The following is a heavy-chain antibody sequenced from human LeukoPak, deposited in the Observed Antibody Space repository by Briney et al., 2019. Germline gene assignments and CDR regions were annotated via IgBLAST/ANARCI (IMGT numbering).Heavy chain of an antibody. V-gene: IGHV3-15*01. CDR2: IKSKTDGGTT. Sequence: PGGSLRLSCAASGFTFSNAWMSWVRQAPGKGLEWVGRIKSKTDGGTTDYAAPVKGRFTISRDDSKNTLYLQMNSLKTEDTAVYYCTSYSSSWYNYYYYYMDVWGKGTTVTISS. J-gene: IGHJ6*03. CDR1: GFTFSNAW. CDR3: TSYSSSWYNYYYYYMDV. D-gene: IGHD6-13*01.